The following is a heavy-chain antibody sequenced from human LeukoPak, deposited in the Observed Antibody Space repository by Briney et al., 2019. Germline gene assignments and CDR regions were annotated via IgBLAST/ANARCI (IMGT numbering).Heavy chain of an antibody. CDR1: GGTFSSYA. J-gene: IGHJ5*02. V-gene: IGHV1-69*05. CDR3: ARDGNYYDSSGYWSWFDP. CDR2: IIPIFGTA. Sequence: SVKVSCKASGGTFSSYAISWVRQAPGQGLEWMGRIIPIFGTANYAQKFQGRVTITTDESTSKAYMELSSLRSEDTAVYYCARDGNYYDSSGYWSWFDPWGQGTLVTVSS. D-gene: IGHD3-22*01.